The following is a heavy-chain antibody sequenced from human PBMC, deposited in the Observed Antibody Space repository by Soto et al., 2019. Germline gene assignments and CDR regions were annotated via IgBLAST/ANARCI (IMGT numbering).Heavy chain of an antibody. CDR3: AREDTAMVTDY. Sequence: ASVEVFCKASGSTFTSYYMHWVRQAPGQGLEWMGIINPSGGSTSYAQKFQGRVTMTRDTSTSTVYMELSSLRSEDTAVYYCAREDTAMVTDYWGQGTLVTVSA. CDR2: INPSGGST. V-gene: IGHV1-46*01. CDR1: GSTFTSYY. J-gene: IGHJ4*02. D-gene: IGHD5-18*01.